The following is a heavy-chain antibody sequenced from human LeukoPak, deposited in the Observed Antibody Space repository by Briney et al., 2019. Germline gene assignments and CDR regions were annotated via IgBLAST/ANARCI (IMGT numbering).Heavy chain of an antibody. Sequence: ASVEVSCKASGYTFTSYYMHWVRQAPGQGLEWMGIINPSGGSTSYAQKFQGRVTMTRDTSTSTVYMELSSLRSEDTAVYYCAREYGSGSQTAENWFDPWGQGTLVTVSS. D-gene: IGHD3-10*01. V-gene: IGHV1-46*01. CDR3: AREYGSGSQTAENWFDP. CDR2: INPSGGST. J-gene: IGHJ5*02. CDR1: GYTFTSYY.